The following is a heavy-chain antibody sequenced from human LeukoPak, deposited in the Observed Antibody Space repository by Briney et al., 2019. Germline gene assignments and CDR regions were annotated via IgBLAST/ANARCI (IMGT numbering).Heavy chain of an antibody. V-gene: IGHV4-59*01. Sequence: LRLSCAASGFTLSDYYMSWIRQPPGKGLEWIGYIYYSGSTNYNPSLKSRVTISVDTSKNQFSLKLSSVTAADTAAYYCARERLRYFDWSLDYWGQGTLVTVSS. CDR3: ARERLRYFDWSLDY. CDR2: IYYSGST. D-gene: IGHD3-9*01. J-gene: IGHJ4*02. CDR1: GFTLSDYY.